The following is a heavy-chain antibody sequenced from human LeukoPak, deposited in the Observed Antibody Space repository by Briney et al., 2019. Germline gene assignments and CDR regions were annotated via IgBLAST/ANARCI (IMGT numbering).Heavy chain of an antibody. V-gene: IGHV1-2*02. D-gene: IGHD2-2*01. Sequence: ASVKVSCKASGYTFTRHYMNWVRQAPGQGLEWMGWINPNSGGTNYAQKFQGRVTMTRDTSISTAYMELSRLRSDDTAVYYCARVRPRYCSSTSCHPKDYYYYYMDVWGKGTTVTVSS. CDR1: GYTFTRHY. CDR2: INPNSGGT. J-gene: IGHJ6*03. CDR3: ARVRPRYCSSTSCHPKDYYYYYMDV.